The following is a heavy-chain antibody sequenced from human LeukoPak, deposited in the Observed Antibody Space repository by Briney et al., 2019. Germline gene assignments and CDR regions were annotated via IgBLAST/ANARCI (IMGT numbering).Heavy chain of an antibody. Sequence: GGSLRLSCAASGFTFSSFWIYWVRHAPGKGLVWVSRINGEGSETMYADSVKGRFTISRDSAKNTLYLQMNSLRAEDTAVYYCARVRMGDDFNPFDYWGQGTLVTVSS. V-gene: IGHV3-74*03. D-gene: IGHD3-16*01. CDR3: ARVRMGDDFNPFDY. CDR1: GFTFSSFW. J-gene: IGHJ4*02. CDR2: INGEGSET.